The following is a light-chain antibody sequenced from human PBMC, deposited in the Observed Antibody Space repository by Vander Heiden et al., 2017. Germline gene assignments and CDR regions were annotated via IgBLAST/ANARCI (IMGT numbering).Light chain of an antibody. CDR3: QQYYSYPRT. CDR2: AAS. CDR1: QSISSY. Sequence: AIRRTRPPSSLSASTGDRVTITCRASQSISSYLAWYQQKPGKAPKLLIYAASTLQSGVPARFSGSGSGTDFTLTISCLQSEDFATYYCQQYYSYPRTFGQGTKVEIK. J-gene: IGKJ1*01. V-gene: IGKV1-8*01.